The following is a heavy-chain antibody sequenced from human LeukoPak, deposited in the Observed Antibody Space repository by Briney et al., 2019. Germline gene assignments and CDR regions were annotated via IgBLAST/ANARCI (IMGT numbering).Heavy chain of an antibody. J-gene: IGHJ4*02. CDR2: MNPNSGNT. V-gene: IGHV1-8*01. D-gene: IGHD6-13*01. CDR1: GYTFTSYD. CDR3: ARDSGIAAAGMFDY. Sequence: ASVKVSCKASGYTFTSYDINWVRQAPGQGLEWMGWMNPNSGNTGYAQKFQGRVTMTRDTSISTAYMELSRLRSDDTAVYYCARDSGIAAAGMFDYWGQGTLVTVSS.